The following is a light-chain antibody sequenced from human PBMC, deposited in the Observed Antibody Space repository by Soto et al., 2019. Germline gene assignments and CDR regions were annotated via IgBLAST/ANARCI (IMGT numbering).Light chain of an antibody. CDR1: QSISSN. V-gene: IGKV3-15*01. CDR3: QQYNNWPTWT. CDR2: DAS. Sequence: EIVMTQSPATLSVSPGERATLSCRASQSISSNLAWYQQKPGQAPRLLMYDASTRATGIPARFSGGGSGTEFTLTISSLQSEDFAVYCCQQYNNWPTWTFGQGTKV. J-gene: IGKJ1*01.